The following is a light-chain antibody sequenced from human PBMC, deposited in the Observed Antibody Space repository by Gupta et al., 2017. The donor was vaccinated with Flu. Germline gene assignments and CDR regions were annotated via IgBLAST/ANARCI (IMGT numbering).Light chain of an antibody. CDR2: EVS. J-gene: IGLJ2*01. CDR1: RSEVGGYNY. CDR3: SAYTSSNTLV. Sequence: IKIPCTGNRSEVGGYNYVSWYQQHPGKAPKLMIYEVSNRPSGVANRFSGSKSGNTASLTISGLQAEDEADYYCSAYTSSNTLVFGGGTKLTVL. V-gene: IGLV2-14*01.